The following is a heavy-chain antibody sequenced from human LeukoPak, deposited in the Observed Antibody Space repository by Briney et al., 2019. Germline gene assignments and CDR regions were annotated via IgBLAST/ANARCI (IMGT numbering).Heavy chain of an antibody. D-gene: IGHD3-10*01. J-gene: IGHJ4*02. V-gene: IGHV3-33*06. Sequence: GGSLRLSCAASGFTFSSYGMHWVRQAPGKGLEWVAVIWYDGSNKYYADSVKGRFTISRDNSKNTLYLQLNSLRAEDTAVYYCAKDPRYGSGSYDYWGQGTLVTVSS. CDR2: IWYDGSNK. CDR1: GFTFSSYG. CDR3: AKDPRYGSGSYDY.